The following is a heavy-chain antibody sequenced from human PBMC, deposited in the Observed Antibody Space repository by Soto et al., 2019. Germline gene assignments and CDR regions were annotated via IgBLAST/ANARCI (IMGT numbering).Heavy chain of an antibody. V-gene: IGHV1-69*08. D-gene: IGHD6-6*01. CDR2: IIPILGIA. CDR1: VGTFSSYT. J-gene: IGHJ4*02. CDR3: AREFSSATPFDY. Sequence: QVQLVQSGAEVKKPGASVKVSCKASVGTFSSYTISWVRQSPVQGLEWMGRIIPILGIANYAQKFQGRVTITADKSTSTAYMALSSLRSEDTDVYSCAREFSSATPFDYWGQGNMVTVSS.